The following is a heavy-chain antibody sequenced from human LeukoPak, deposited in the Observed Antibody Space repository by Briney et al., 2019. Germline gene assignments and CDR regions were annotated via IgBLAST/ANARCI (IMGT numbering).Heavy chain of an antibody. V-gene: IGHV4-30-2*01. Sequence: PSQTLSLTCAVSGGSIRSGGYSWSWIRQPPGKGLEWIGYIYYSGSTYYNPSLKSRVTISVDRSKNQFSLKLRFVTAADTAVYYCARDRCIAAAGDYGMDVWGQGTTVTVSS. CDR2: IYYSGST. J-gene: IGHJ6*02. CDR1: GGSIRSGGYS. D-gene: IGHD6-13*01. CDR3: ARDRCIAAAGDYGMDV.